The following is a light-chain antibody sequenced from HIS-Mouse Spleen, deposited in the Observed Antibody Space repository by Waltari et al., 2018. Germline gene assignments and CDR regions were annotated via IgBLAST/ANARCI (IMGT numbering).Light chain of an antibody. CDR1: SSDVGGYNY. CDR3: SSYTSSSTNV. V-gene: IGLV2-14*03. J-gene: IGLJ1*01. CDR2: DVS. Sequence: QSALTQPASVSGSPGQSLPISCTGTSSDVGGYNYVSWYQQHPGKAPKLMIYDVSNRPSGVSNRFSGSKSGNTASLTISGLQAEDEADYYCSSYTSSSTNVFGTGTKVTVL.